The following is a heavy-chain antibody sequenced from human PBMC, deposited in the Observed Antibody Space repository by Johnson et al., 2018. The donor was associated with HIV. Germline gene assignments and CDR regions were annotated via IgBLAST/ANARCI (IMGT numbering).Heavy chain of an antibody. CDR2: ISSGGDT. CDR1: GFTVSSNY. V-gene: IGHV3-66*01. Sequence: VQLVESGGGVVRPGGSLRLSCVVSGFTVSSNYITWVRQAPGKGLEWVSVISSGGDTYYADSVKDRFTISRDNSKNTLYLQMNRLRAEDTAVYYCARAPGYSRAFDIWGQGTMVTVST. CDR3: ARAPGYSRAFDI. J-gene: IGHJ3*02. D-gene: IGHD5-18*01.